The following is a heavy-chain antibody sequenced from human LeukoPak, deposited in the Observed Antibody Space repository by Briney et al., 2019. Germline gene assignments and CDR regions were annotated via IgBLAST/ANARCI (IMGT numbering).Heavy chain of an antibody. CDR1: GGSVSSSSYS. CDR2: IYYSGST. J-gene: IGHJ6*02. Sequence: PSETLSLTCTVSGGSVSSSSYSWGWIRQPPGKGLEWIGSIYYSGSTYYNPSLKSRVTISVDTSKNQFSLKLSSVTAADTAVYYCARQRILHGMDVWGRGTTVTVSS. D-gene: IGHD2-15*01. V-gene: IGHV4-39*01. CDR3: ARQRILHGMDV.